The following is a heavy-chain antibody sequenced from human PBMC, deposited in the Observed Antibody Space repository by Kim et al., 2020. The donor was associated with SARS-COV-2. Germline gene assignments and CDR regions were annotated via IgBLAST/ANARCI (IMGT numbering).Heavy chain of an antibody. J-gene: IGHJ6*02. CDR1: GFTFSSYG. CDR3: AKDAGGYAAYRVGGGYYYGMDV. Sequence: GGSLRLSCAASGFTFSSYGMHWVRQAPGKGLEWVAVISYDGSNKYYADSVQGRFTTSRDNSKNTLYVQMNSLRAEDTAVYYCAKDAGGYAAYRVGGGYYYGMDVWGQGTTVTVSS. CDR2: ISYDGSNK. V-gene: IGHV3-30*18. D-gene: IGHD5-12*01.